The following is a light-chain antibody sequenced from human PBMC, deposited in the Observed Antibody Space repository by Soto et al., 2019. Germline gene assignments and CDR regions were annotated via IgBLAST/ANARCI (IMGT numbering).Light chain of an antibody. CDR3: QQFDNYPVT. CDR1: QSVLYSSDNNNY. V-gene: IGKV4-1*01. CDR2: WAS. Sequence: DIVMTQSPDSLAVSLGGRATISCKSSQSVLYSSDNNNYLAWXXQKPGQPPKLLIYWASTRESGVPDRFSGSASGTDLTLTISSLHGEDVAVYYCQQFDNYPVTFGGGTKVDI. J-gene: IGKJ4*01.